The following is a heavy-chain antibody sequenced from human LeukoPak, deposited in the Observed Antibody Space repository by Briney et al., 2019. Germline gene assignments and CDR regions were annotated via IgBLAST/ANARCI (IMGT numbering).Heavy chain of an antibody. Sequence: SETLSLTCTVSGYSISNAYYWGWIRQPPGKGLEWIGSLYHSGSTYYNPSLKSRVTTSVDTSKNRFSLKLTSVTAADTAVYYCARELHSGSYYFDYWGQGILVSVSS. CDR3: ARELHSGSYYFDY. CDR2: LYHSGST. CDR1: GYSISNAYY. V-gene: IGHV4-38-2*02. D-gene: IGHD1-26*01. J-gene: IGHJ4*02.